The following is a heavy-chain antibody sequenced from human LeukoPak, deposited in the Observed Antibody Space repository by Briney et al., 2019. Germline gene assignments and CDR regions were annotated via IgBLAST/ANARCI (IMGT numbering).Heavy chain of an antibody. V-gene: IGHV5-51*01. CDR3: ARRRSYYYDSSGYYDY. J-gene: IGHJ4*02. Sequence: HGESLKISCKGSGYIFTSYWIGWVRQMPGKGLEWMGIIYPGDSDTRYSPSFQGQVTISADKSISTAYLQWSSLKASDTAMYYCARRRSYYYDSSGYYDYWGQGTLVTVSS. CDR1: GYIFTSYW. D-gene: IGHD3-22*01. CDR2: IYPGDSDT.